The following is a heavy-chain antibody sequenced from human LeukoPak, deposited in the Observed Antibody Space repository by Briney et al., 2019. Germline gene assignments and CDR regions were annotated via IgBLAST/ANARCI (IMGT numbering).Heavy chain of an antibody. J-gene: IGHJ4*02. V-gene: IGHV3-20*04. Sequence: GSLRLSCSASGFTFDYYGMSWVGQAPGKGLEWVSGINWNGGSTGYSDSVKGRFTISRDNAKNSLYLQMNSLRAEDTALYYCARDLYGDDEVDYWGQGTLVTVSS. CDR1: GFTFDYYG. CDR3: ARDLYGDDEVDY. D-gene: IGHD4-17*01. CDR2: INWNGGST.